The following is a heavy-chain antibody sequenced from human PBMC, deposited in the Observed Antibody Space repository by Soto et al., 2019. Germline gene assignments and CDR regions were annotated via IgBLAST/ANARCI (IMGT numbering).Heavy chain of an antibody. J-gene: IGHJ4*02. CDR2: VYYSAIT. CDR1: GGSISSSSYY. Sequence: SETLSLTCNVSGGSISSSSYYWGWIRQPPGKGLEWIGTVYYSAITYYNPSLKSRVTISVDTSKSQFSLKLGSVTAADTAVYYCARYPTAMVAWDYWGQGTLVT. D-gene: IGHD5-18*01. CDR3: ARYPTAMVAWDY. V-gene: IGHV4-39*01.